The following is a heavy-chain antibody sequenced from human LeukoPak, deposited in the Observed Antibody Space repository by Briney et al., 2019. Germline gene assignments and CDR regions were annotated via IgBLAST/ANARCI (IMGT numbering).Heavy chain of an antibody. Sequence: GGSLRLSCAASGFTFSTYAMHWVRQAPGKGLEYVSAISSNGGSTYYANSVKGRFTISRDNSKNTLFLQMGSLRAEDMAVYYCARAPLYSSGRGTDYWGQGTLVPVSS. D-gene: IGHD6-19*01. CDR3: ARAPLYSSGRGTDY. CDR2: ISSNGGST. CDR1: GFTFSTYA. J-gene: IGHJ4*02. V-gene: IGHV3-64*01.